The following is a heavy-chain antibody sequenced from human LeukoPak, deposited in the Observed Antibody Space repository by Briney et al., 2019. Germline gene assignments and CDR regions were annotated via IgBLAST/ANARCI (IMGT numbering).Heavy chain of an antibody. CDR3: ARASVTVDYYYYGMDV. J-gene: IGHJ6*02. V-gene: IGHV3-7*04. D-gene: IGHD4-17*01. Sequence: GGSLRLPCAASGFTFSRYWMTWVRQAPGKGLEGVANIKQDGSENYYVDSVRGRFTVSRDNAKNSLYLQMNGLRVEDTAVYYCARASVTVDYYYYGMDVWGQGTTVTVSS. CDR2: IKQDGSEN. CDR1: GFTFSRYW.